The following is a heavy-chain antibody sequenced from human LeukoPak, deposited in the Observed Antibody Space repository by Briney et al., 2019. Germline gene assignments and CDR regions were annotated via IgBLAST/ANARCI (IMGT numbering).Heavy chain of an antibody. CDR2: ISSSSSTI. Sequence: PGGSLRLSCAASGFTFSSYSMNWVRQAPGKGLEWVSYISSSSSTIYYADSVKGRFTISRHNAKNSLYLQMNSLRAEVTAVYYCARPHLNVFGVVIYYFDYWGQGTLVTVSS. V-gene: IGHV3-48*01. J-gene: IGHJ4*02. CDR3: ARPHLNVFGVVIYYFDY. CDR1: GFTFSSYS. D-gene: IGHD3-3*01.